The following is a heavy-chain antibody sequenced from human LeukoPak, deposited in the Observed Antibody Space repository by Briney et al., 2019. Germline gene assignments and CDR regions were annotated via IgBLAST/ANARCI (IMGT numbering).Heavy chain of an antibody. CDR2: IYHSGST. CDR1: GGSISSGGYS. V-gene: IGHV4-30-2*01. Sequence: PSETLSLTCAVSGGSISSGGYSWSRIRQPPGTGLEWIGYIYHSGSTYYNPSLKSRVTISVDRSKNQFSLKLSSVTAADTAVYYCARGGDVFDYWGQGTLVTVSS. J-gene: IGHJ4*02. CDR3: ARGGDVFDY. D-gene: IGHD5-24*01.